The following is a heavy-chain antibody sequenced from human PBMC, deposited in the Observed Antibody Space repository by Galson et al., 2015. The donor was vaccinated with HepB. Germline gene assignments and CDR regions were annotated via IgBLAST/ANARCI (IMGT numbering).Heavy chain of an antibody. V-gene: IGHV4-39*01. J-gene: IGHJ4*02. CDR1: GGSISTSTYY. CDR2: MYDSGST. D-gene: IGHD2-2*01. CDR3: ARRPREVVAPQAAPNGDC. Sequence: SETLSLTCTVSGGSISTSTYYWAWIRQPPGKGLEWIGRMYDSGSTLYKPSLKSRVTISVDTSKNQFSLTLSSVTAADTAVYYCARRPREVVAPQAAPNGDCWIEGTVVTVSS.